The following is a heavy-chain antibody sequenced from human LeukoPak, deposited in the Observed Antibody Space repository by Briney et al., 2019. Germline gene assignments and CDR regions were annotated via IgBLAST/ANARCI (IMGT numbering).Heavy chain of an antibody. D-gene: IGHD5-18*01. CDR2: IKQDGSEQ. Sequence: TGGSLRLSCAASGFTFSSYWMSWVRQAPGKGLEWVANIKQDGSEQYYVDSVKGRFTISRDNAKNSLLLQMNGLRAEDTAVYYCARDPLYSAMLYIDYWGQGTLVTVSS. CDR1: GFTFSSYW. V-gene: IGHV3-7*01. CDR3: ARDPLYSAMLYIDY. J-gene: IGHJ4*02.